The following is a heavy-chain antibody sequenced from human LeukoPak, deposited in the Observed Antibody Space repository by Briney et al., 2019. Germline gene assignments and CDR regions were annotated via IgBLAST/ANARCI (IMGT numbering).Heavy chain of an antibody. V-gene: IGHV1-69*06. CDR3: ASHTKLGIVGSWFDP. D-gene: IGHD7-27*01. J-gene: IGHJ5*02. CDR2: IIPIFGTA. CDR1: GGTFSSYA. Sequence: GASVKVSCKASGGTFSSYAISWVRQAPGQGLEWMGGIIPIFGTANYAQKFQGRVTITAGKSTSTAYMELSSLRSEDTAVYYCASHTKLGIVGSWFDPWGQGTLVTVSS.